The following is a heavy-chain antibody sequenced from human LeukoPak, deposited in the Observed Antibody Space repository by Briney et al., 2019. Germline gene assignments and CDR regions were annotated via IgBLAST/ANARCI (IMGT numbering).Heavy chain of an antibody. Sequence: GGSLRLSCAASGFTFSSYSMNWVRQAPGKGLEWVSYISSSGSTIYYADSVKGRFTISRDNAKNSLYLQMNSQRAEDTAVYYCARAANYYYYYMDVWGKGTTVTISS. CDR3: ARAANYYYYYMDV. CDR1: GFTFSSYS. V-gene: IGHV3-48*04. J-gene: IGHJ6*03. CDR2: ISSSGSTI.